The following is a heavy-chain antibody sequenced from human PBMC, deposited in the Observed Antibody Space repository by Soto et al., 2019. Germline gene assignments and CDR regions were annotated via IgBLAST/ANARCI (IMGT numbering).Heavy chain of an antibody. J-gene: IGHJ6*02. CDR2: INLKTGGT. Sequence: ASVKVSCKASGYTFTGYYMHWVRQAPGQGLEWLGWINLKTGGTNYAQKFQARVTMTRDTSTSTVYMELSSLRSEDTAVYYCARDVLVLAYCGGDCYLPYYYYGMDVWGQGTTVTVSS. CDR1: GYTFTGYY. V-gene: IGHV1-2*02. CDR3: ARDVLVLAYCGGDCYLPYYYYGMDV. D-gene: IGHD2-21*02.